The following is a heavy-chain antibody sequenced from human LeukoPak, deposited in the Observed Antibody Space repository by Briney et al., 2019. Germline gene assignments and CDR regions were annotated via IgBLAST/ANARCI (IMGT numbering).Heavy chain of an antibody. J-gene: IGHJ4*02. CDR1: GFTFSSHP. CDR2: IGAAGTGT. CDR3: ARRDTSGWYSLDN. D-gene: IGHD6-19*01. V-gene: IGHV3-23*01. Sequence: GGSLRPSCAASGFTFSSHPMTWVRQAPGKGLEWVSSIGAAGTGTYYSDYVKGRFTISRDSSKNTVFLLMDSLRAEDTAIYFCARRDTSGWYSLDNWGRGTLVTVSS.